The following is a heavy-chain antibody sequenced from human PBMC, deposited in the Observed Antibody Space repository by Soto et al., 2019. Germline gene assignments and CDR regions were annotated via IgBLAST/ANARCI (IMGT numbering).Heavy chain of an antibody. CDR1: GYTFTTHA. V-gene: IGHV1-3*01. J-gene: IGHJ4*02. D-gene: IGHD1-7*01. Sequence: QVPIVQAGTEVKEPGASVKLSCKASGYTFTTHAVHWVRQAPGQRLEWMGWINGGSGNTKYSQNFQGRVTITTDTSASTAYMDLSTLKSEDTAVYYCAKGGRDWNSLDCWGQGTLVTVSS. CDR2: INGGSGNT. CDR3: AKGGRDWNSLDC.